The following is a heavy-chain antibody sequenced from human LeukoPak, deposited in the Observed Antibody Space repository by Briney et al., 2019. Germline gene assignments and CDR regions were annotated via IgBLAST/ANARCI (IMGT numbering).Heavy chain of an antibody. Sequence: PGESLRLSCAASGFTFTTYCMSWVRQLPGKGLEWVANINQDGTEKYYVDSVKGRFTISRDNAKNSLDLQMNSLRVEDTGIYYCVKVAKYYYGSETYYFFEHWGQGTPVTASS. J-gene: IGHJ4*02. D-gene: IGHD3-10*01. CDR1: GFTFTTYC. V-gene: IGHV3-7*01. CDR2: INQDGTEK. CDR3: VKVAKYYYGSETYYFFEH.